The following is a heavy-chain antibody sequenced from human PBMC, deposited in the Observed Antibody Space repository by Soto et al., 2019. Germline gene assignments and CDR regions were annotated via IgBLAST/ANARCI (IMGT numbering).Heavy chain of an antibody. CDR3: ASLVPDAVYLDY. CDR1: GYTFTSYG. V-gene: IGHV1-18*01. CDR2: IIAYNGKA. Sequence: ASVKVSCKASGYTFTSYGISWVRQAPGQGLEWMGWIIAYNGKANYAQKFQGRVTMTTDKSTSTAYMELRSLRSEDTAVYYCASLVPDAVYLDYWGQGTLVTVSS. J-gene: IGHJ4*02. D-gene: IGHD2-2*01.